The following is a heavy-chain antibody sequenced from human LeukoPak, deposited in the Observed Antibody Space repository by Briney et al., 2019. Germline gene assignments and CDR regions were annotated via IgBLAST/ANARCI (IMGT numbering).Heavy chain of an antibody. CDR3: AREREGYCSSTSCYTGNWFDP. D-gene: IGHD2-2*02. Sequence: GGSLRLSCAASGFTFSSYWMNWVRQAPGKGLEWVANIKQDGSEKYYVDSVKGRFTISRDNAKNSLYLQMNSLRAEDTAVYYCAREREGYCSSTSCYTGNWFDPWGQGTLVTASS. V-gene: IGHV3-7*01. CDR1: GFTFSSYW. CDR2: IKQDGSEK. J-gene: IGHJ5*02.